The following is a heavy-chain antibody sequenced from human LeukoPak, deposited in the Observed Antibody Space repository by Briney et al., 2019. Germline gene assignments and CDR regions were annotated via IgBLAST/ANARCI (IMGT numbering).Heavy chain of an antibody. CDR2: IRHDGINE. CDR3: ARALFAGAFYGMDV. V-gene: IGHV3-30*02. D-gene: IGHD3-10*01. Sequence: GGSLRLSCAASGFPFSSYGMHWVRQAPGKGLEWVAYIRHDGINEYYADSVKGRFTISRDISRKTLYLQMNSLRAEDTAVYYCARALFAGAFYGMDVWGQGTTVTVSS. CDR1: GFPFSSYG. J-gene: IGHJ6*02.